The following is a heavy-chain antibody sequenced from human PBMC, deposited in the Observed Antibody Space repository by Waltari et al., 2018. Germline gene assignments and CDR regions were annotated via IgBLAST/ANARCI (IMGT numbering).Heavy chain of an antibody. J-gene: IGHJ6*02. V-gene: IGHV3-53*01. CDR1: GFTVSSNY. Sequence: EVQLVESGGGLIQPGGSLRLSCAASGFTVSSNYMSWVRQAPGKGLEWVSIIYSVGSTYYADSVKGRFTISRDNSKNTLYLQMNSLRAEDTAVYYCARNYGSGSYYLFGMDVWGQGTTVTVSS. CDR3: ARNYGSGSYYLFGMDV. D-gene: IGHD3-10*01. CDR2: IYSVGST.